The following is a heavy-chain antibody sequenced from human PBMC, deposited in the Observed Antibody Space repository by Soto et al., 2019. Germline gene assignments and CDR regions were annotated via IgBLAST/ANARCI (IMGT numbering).Heavy chain of an antibody. CDR3: AKESGRSIGWYFDY. Sequence: GGSLRLSCAASGFTFTTYTMNWVRQAPGKGLEWVSSISAGGRSIFYADSMKGRSTVSRDNAKNTLYLQMDSLRAEDTAVYFCAKESGRSIGWYFDYWGQGTLVTVSS. CDR2: ISAGGRSI. D-gene: IGHD6-19*01. CDR1: GFTFTTYT. V-gene: IGHV3-21*04. J-gene: IGHJ4*02.